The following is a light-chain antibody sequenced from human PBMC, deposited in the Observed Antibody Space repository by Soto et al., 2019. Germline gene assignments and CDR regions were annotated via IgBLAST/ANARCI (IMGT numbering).Light chain of an antibody. J-gene: IGKJ1*01. CDR2: WAS. V-gene: IGKV4-1*01. CDR3: QQYYSTPPT. Sequence: DIVMTQSPDSLAVSLGERATINCKSSQSVLYSSNNENYLAWYQQKPGQPPNLLIYWASTRESGVPDRFSGSGSGTDFTLTISSLQAEDVTVYYCQQYYSTPPTFGQGTKVEIK. CDR1: QSVLYSSNNENY.